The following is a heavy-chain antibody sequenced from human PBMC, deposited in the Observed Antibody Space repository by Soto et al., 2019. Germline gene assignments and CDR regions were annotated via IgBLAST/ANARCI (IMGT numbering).Heavy chain of an antibody. CDR1: GVSISSSSYY. V-gene: IGHV4-39*01. J-gene: IGHJ4*02. CDR3: ARRSKYSSGWYDY. D-gene: IGHD6-19*01. CDR2: IYYSGST. Sequence: SETLSLTCTVSGVSISSSSYYWGWIRQPPGKGLEWIGSIYYSGSTYYSPSLKSRVTISVDTSKNQFSLKLSSVTAADTAVYYCARRSKYSSGWYDYWGQGTLVTVSS.